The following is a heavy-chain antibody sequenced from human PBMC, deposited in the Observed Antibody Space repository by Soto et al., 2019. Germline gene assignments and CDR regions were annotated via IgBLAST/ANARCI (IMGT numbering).Heavy chain of an antibody. CDR1: GGSISSYY. J-gene: IGHJ5*02. Sequence: SETLSLTCTVSGGSISSYYWSWIRQPPGKGLEWIGYIYYSGSTNYNPSLKSRVTISVDTSKNQFSLKLSSVTAADTAVYYCARHNYGDYLYIENWFDLWGQGTLVTVSS. V-gene: IGHV4-59*08. CDR2: IYYSGST. D-gene: IGHD4-17*01. CDR3: ARHNYGDYLYIENWFDL.